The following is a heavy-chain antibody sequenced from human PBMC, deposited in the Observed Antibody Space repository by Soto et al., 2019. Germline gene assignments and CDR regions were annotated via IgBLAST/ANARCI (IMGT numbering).Heavy chain of an antibody. D-gene: IGHD2-2*01. CDR1: GGSISSGGYY. Sequence: SETLSLTCTVSGGSISSGGYYWSWIRQHPGKGLEWIGYIYYSGSTDYNPSLKSRVTISVDTSKNQFSLKLSSVTAADTAVYYCARDLYCSSTSCFYYYGMDVWGQGTTVTVSS. CDR2: IYYSGST. V-gene: IGHV4-31*03. CDR3: ARDLYCSSTSCFYYYGMDV. J-gene: IGHJ6*02.